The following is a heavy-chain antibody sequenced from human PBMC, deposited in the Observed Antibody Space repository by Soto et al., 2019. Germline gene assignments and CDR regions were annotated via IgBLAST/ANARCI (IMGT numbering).Heavy chain of an antibody. Sequence: ASVKVSCKVSGYTLTELSMHWVRQAPGKGLEWMGGFDPEDGETIYAQKFQGRVTMTEDTSTDTAYMELSSLRSEDTAVYYCARDPVLDYSSGYSRSYDYFGMDVWGKGITVTVSS. CDR3: ARDPVLDYSSGYSRSYDYFGMDV. D-gene: IGHD3-22*01. J-gene: IGHJ6*04. CDR2: FDPEDGET. CDR1: GYTLTELS. V-gene: IGHV1-24*01.